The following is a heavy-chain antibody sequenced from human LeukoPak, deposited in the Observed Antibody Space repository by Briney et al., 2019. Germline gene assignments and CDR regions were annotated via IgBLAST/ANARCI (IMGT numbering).Heavy chain of an antibody. J-gene: IGHJ4*02. D-gene: IGHD3-22*01. CDR1: GGTFSSYA. CDR2: IIPIFGTA. CDR3: ASPAHYYDSSGYFSY. V-gene: IGHV1-69*05. Sequence: ASVKVSCKASGGTFSSYAISWVRQAPGQGLEWMGGIIPIFGTANYAQKFQGRVTITTDESTSTAYMELGSLRSEDTAVYYCASPAHYYDSSGYFSYWGQGTPVTVSS.